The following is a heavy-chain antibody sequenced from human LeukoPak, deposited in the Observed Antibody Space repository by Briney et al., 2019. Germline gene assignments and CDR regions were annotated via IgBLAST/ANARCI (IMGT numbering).Heavy chain of an antibody. CDR3: ARGRSGWLLPFDH. CDR1: GGSISTYY. CDR2: VSTTLST. Sequence: SETLSLTCTVSGGSISTYYWSWVRQPPGKGLEWIGRVSTTLSTNYNPSLRSRVTISVDTSKNQFSLKLSSVTAADTAVYYCARGRSGWLLPFDHWGQGTLVTVSS. J-gene: IGHJ4*02. D-gene: IGHD6-19*01. V-gene: IGHV4-4*07.